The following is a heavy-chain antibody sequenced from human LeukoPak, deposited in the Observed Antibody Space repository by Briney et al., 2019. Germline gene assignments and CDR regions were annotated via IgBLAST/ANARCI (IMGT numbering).Heavy chain of an antibody. D-gene: IGHD6-6*01. CDR1: GGSFSGYY. J-gene: IGHJ4*02. Sequence: SETLSLTCAVYGGSFSGYYWSWIRHPPGKGLEWIGEINHSGSTNYNPSLKSRVTISVDTSKNHLSLRLSSVTAADTAVYYCARLSEKLNLFSSSSGFDYWGQGTLVTVSS. CDR3: ARLSEKLNLFSSSSGFDY. CDR2: INHSGST. V-gene: IGHV4-34*01.